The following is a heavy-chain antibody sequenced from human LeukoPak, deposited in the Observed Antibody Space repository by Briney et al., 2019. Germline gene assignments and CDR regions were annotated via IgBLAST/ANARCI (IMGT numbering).Heavy chain of an antibody. CDR2: INPNSGGT. Sequence: ASVKVSCKASGYAFTDYYMHWVRQTPGQGLEWMGVINPNSGGTNYPQKFQGRVTMTRDTSFSTAYMEVSRLRSDDTAVYYCARSPLSQPAFDMWGQGTLVTVSS. CDR1: GYAFTDYY. V-gene: IGHV1-2*02. J-gene: IGHJ3*02. D-gene: IGHD2-2*01. CDR3: ARSPLSQPAFDM.